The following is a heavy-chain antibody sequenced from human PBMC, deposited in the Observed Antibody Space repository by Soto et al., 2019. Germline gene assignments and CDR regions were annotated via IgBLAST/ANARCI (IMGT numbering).Heavy chain of an antibody. CDR2: INPSGGST. CDR3: ERDWYCYCPGSNYFDS. CDR1: GYTFTCYY. V-gene: IGHV1-46*01. J-gene: IGHJ4*02. D-gene: IGHD3-10*01. Sequence: ASVKVSGKTPGYTFTCYYMHWLRQAPGQGLEWMGRINPSGGSTSYAQKFQGRVTMTRDTSTSTVYMELSSLRSEDTAVYYCERDWYCYCPGSNYFDSWGQGTLVPVSS.